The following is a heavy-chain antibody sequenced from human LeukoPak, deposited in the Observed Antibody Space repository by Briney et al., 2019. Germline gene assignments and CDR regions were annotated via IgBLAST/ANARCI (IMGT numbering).Heavy chain of an antibody. J-gene: IGHJ3*02. CDR1: GFTFSSYG. CDR2: IWYDGSNK. V-gene: IGHV3-33*01. D-gene: IGHD3-22*01. CDR3: ARQGKIVDAFDI. Sequence: GRSLGLSCAASGFTFSSYGMHWVRQAPGKGLEWVAVIWYDGSNKYYADSVKGRFTISRDNSKNTLYLQMNSLRAEDTAVYYCARQGKIVDAFDIWGQGTMVTVSS.